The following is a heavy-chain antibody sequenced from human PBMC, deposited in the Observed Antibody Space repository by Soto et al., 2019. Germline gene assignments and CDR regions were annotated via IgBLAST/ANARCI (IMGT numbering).Heavy chain of an antibody. Sequence: SVKVSCKASGGTFSSYAISWVRQAPGRGREWMGGIIPIFGTANYAQKFQGRVTITADESTSTAYMELSSLRSEDTAVYYCARKKVSDIVVVPAGGFYGMDVWGQGTTVTVSS. V-gene: IGHV1-69*13. J-gene: IGHJ6*02. D-gene: IGHD2-2*01. CDR3: ARKKVSDIVVVPAGGFYGMDV. CDR2: IIPIFGTA. CDR1: GGTFSSYA.